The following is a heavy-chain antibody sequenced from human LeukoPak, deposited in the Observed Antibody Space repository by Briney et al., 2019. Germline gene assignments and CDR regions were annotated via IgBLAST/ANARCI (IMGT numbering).Heavy chain of an antibody. Sequence: SGGSLRLSCTVSGFTFGDYAMTWVRQAPGKGLEWVGFIRSQIYGGTPEYAASVKGRFTISRDDSEGVAYLQMNSLKTEDTAVYYCTRDQTPYYWGQGTLVTVSS. CDR1: GFTFGDYA. CDR2: IRSQIYGGTP. J-gene: IGHJ4*02. V-gene: IGHV3-49*04. CDR3: TRDQTPYY.